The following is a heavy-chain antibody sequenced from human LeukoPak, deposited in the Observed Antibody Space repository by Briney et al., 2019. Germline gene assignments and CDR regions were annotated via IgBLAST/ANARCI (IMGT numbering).Heavy chain of an antibody. D-gene: IGHD6-19*01. Sequence: GGSLRLSCAASGFTFSSYAMSWVRQAPGKGLEWVSAISGSGGSTYYAGSVKGRFTISRDNSKNTLYLQMNSLRADDTAVYYCAKTAKYSGDPTDYWGQGTLVTVSP. V-gene: IGHV3-23*01. CDR2: ISGSGGST. J-gene: IGHJ4*02. CDR3: AKTAKYSGDPTDY. CDR1: GFTFSSYA.